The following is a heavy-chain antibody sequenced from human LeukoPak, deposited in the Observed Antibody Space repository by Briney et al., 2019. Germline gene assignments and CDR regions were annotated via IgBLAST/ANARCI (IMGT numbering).Heavy chain of an antibody. D-gene: IGHD2-21*02. CDR3: ARGDDCSGDY. V-gene: IGHV3-7*04. CDR1: GFVFSDHY. Sequence: GGSLRLSCAASGFVFSDHYMDWVRQAPGKGLEWVANIHPDGNEKYHVGSVKGRFTISRDNAKNSLYLQMNSLRVEDTAVYYCARGDDCSGDYWGQGTLVTVSS. J-gene: IGHJ4*02. CDR2: IHPDGNEK.